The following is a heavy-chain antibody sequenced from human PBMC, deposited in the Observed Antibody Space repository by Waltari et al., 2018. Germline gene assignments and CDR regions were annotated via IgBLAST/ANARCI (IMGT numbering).Heavy chain of an antibody. J-gene: IGHJ2*01. CDR3: ARGGYSSSWPHFDL. D-gene: IGHD6-13*01. CDR1: GSTFSSYA. CDR2: IIPIFGTA. V-gene: IGHV1-69*13. Sequence: QVQRVQSGAEVKKPGSSVKVSCKASGSTFSSYAISWVRTAPGQGLEWMGGIIPIFGTANYAQKFQGRVTITADESTSTAYMELSSLRSEDTAVYYCARGGYSSSWPHFDLWGRGTLVTVSS.